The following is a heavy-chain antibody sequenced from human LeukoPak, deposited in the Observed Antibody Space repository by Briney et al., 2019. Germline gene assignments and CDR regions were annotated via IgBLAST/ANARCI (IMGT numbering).Heavy chain of an antibody. CDR2: IKQDGSEK. CDR3: GRAPFLCTGGRPCDY. V-gene: IGHV3-7*01. Sequence: PEGSLRLSCAASGFTFSSYWMSWVRQAPGKGLEWVANIKQDGSEKYYVDSVKGRFTISRDNAKNSLYLQINSLRAEDTAVYYCGRAPFLCTGGRPCDYWGQGPLVTVSS. J-gene: IGHJ4*02. CDR1: GFTFSSYW. D-gene: IGHD2-8*02.